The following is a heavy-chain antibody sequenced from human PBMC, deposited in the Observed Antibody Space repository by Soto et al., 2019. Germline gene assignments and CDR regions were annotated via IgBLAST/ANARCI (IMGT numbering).Heavy chain of an antibody. V-gene: IGHV4-61*01. Sequence: SETLSLTCTVPGGSVSSGTYYWNWIRQPPGKGLEWIGYIYYTGSTNYNPSLKSRVTISVDTSKNRLSLKLSSVTAADTAVYYCARDFTSGYFYYFDSWGQGTLVTVSS. D-gene: IGHD5-12*01. CDR3: ARDFTSGYFYYFDS. CDR1: GGSVSSGTYY. J-gene: IGHJ4*02. CDR2: IYYTGST.